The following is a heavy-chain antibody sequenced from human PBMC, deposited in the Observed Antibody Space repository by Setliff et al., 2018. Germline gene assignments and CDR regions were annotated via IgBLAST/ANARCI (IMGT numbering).Heavy chain of an antibody. CDR3: ARVPRLEWLLPTFDS. Sequence: ASVKVSCKTSGYTFISYGISWVRQAPGQGLEWMGWISGYNGNTDYAQNFQGRVAMTTDTSTSTAYMELRSLRSDDTAVYYCARVPRLEWLLPTFDSWGQGTLVTVSS. V-gene: IGHV1-18*01. D-gene: IGHD3-3*01. CDR2: ISGYNGNT. CDR1: GYTFISYG. J-gene: IGHJ4*02.